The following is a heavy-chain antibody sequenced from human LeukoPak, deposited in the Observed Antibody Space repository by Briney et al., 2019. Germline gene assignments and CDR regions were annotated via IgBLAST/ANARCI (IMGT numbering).Heavy chain of an antibody. V-gene: IGHV3-66*01. D-gene: IGHD3-22*01. J-gene: IGHJ4*02. CDR3: ARDIRYYYDSSGYYTGGFDY. CDR2: IYSGGST. Sequence: QSGGSLRLSCAASGFTVSSNYMSWVRQAPGKGLEWVSVIYSGGSTYYADSVKGRFTISRDNSKNTPYLQMNSLRAEDTAVYYCARDIRYYYDSSGYYTGGFDYWGQGTLVTVSS. CDR1: GFTVSSNY.